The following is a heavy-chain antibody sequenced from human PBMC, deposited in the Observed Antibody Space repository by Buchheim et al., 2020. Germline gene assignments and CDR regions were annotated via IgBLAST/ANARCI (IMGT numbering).Heavy chain of an antibody. V-gene: IGHV3-30*01. D-gene: IGHD1-26*01. CDR1: GFTFSSYA. CDR3: AKPGAVVFDN. J-gene: IGHJ4*02. CDR2: IAYDGSNK. Sequence: QVQLVESGGGVVQPGRSLRLSCAASGFTFSSYAMHWVRQAPGKGLEWVAVIAYDGSNKYYADSVRGRFTISRDNSKNTLYLKMNSLRAEDTAVYYCAKPGAVVFDNWGQGTL.